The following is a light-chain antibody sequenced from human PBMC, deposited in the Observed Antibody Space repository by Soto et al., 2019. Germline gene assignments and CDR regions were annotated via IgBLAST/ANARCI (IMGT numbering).Light chain of an antibody. Sequence: EIVLTQSPGTLSLSPGERATLSCRASQTVSNSYLAWYQQKPGQAPRPLINVVSSRATGIPDRFSGSGSGTDFTLTISRLEPEDFAVYYCQQYGSIPLTFGGGTKVEIK. V-gene: IGKV3-20*01. CDR2: VVS. J-gene: IGKJ4*01. CDR3: QQYGSIPLT. CDR1: QTVSNSY.